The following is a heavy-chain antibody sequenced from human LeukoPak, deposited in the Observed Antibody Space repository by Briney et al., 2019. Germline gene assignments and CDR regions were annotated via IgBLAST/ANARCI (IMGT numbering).Heavy chain of an antibody. CDR2: IYYSGRT. CDR3: ARHGVWFGDQRSAFDI. CDR1: GGSISSYY. V-gene: IGHV4-59*08. J-gene: IGHJ3*02. Sequence: TASETLSLTCTVSGGSISSYYWSWLRQPPGKGLEWVGYIYYSGRTNYNPSLKSRVTISVDTSKNQFSLKLSSVTAADTAVYYCARHGVWFGDQRSAFDIWGQGTMVTVSS. D-gene: IGHD3-10*01.